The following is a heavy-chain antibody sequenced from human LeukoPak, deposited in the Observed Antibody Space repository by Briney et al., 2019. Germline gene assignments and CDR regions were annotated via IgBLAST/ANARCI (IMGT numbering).Heavy chain of an antibody. V-gene: IGHV3-21*01. J-gene: IGHJ6*02. CDR2: ISSSSSYI. CDR3: ARLGYRYYYGMDV. Sequence: PGRSLRLSCAASGFTFDDYAMHWVRQAPGKGLEWVSSISSSSSYIYYADSVKGRFTISRDNAKNSLYLQMNSLRAEDTAVYYCARLGYRYYYGMDVWGQGTTVTVSS. CDR1: GFTFDDYA. D-gene: IGHD2-15*01.